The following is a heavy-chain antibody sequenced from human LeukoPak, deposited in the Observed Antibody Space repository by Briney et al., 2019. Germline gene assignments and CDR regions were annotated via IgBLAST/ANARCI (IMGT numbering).Heavy chain of an antibody. Sequence: GSLRLSCAASGLTVSSNYMSWVRQAPGKGLEWVSVLYSGGTAYFADSVKGRFTISRDNSKNTLYLQMNSLRGDDTAVYYCARGSAVAGFDPWGQGTLVTVSS. CDR1: GLTVSSNY. D-gene: IGHD6-13*01. V-gene: IGHV3-53*01. J-gene: IGHJ5*02. CDR2: LYSGGTA. CDR3: ARGSAVAGFDP.